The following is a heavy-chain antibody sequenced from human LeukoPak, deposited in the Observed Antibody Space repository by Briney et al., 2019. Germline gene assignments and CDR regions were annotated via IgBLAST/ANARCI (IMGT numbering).Heavy chain of an antibody. V-gene: IGHV3-21*01. J-gene: IGHJ4*02. D-gene: IGHD3-16*02. CDR2: ISSSSSYI. Sequence: GGSLRLSCLASGFTFSSYSMNWVRQAPGKGLEWVSSISSSSSYIYYADSVKGRFTISRDNAKNSLYLQMNSLRAEDTAVYYCAREGVIAVPFDYWGQGTLVTVSS. CDR3: AREGVIAVPFDY. CDR1: GFTFSSYS.